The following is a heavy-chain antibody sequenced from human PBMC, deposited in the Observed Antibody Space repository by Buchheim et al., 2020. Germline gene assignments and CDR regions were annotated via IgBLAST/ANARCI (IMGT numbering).Heavy chain of an antibody. CDR2: ISTDGSNK. CDR1: GFTFSGHG. V-gene: IGHV3-30*19. Sequence: QVQLVESGGGVVQPGRALRLSCAASGFTFSGHGMHGVRQAPGKGREWVAVISTDGSNKSYAASVTCRFTIPRDNSKNTLLMQMNSLRAEDTAVYYCARGVGGRVGDYWGQGTL. J-gene: IGHJ4*02. CDR3: ARGVGGRVGDY. D-gene: IGHD2-15*01.